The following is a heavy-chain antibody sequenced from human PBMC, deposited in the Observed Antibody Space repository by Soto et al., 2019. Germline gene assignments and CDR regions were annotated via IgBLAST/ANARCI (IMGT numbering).Heavy chain of an antibody. D-gene: IGHD3-10*01. Sequence: SETLSLTCSFYGVSFSGYYWSWIRQPPGKGLEWIGEINHSGSTNYNPSLKSRVTISVDTSKNQFSLKLSSVTAADTAVYYCARGSGFYYYYFGMDVWGQGTTVS. CDR2: INHSGST. CDR3: ARGSGFYYYYFGMDV. V-gene: IGHV4-34*01. CDR1: GVSFSGYY. J-gene: IGHJ6*02.